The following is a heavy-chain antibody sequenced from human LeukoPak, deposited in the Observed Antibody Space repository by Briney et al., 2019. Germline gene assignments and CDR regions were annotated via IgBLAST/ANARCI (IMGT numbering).Heavy chain of an antibody. CDR2: IFYRGST. CDR1: GYSISSGYY. CDR3: AKSNGYGLIDI. Sequence: SETLSFTCTVSGYSISSGYYWGWIRQPPGKWLQWIGNIFYRGSTYYGPSLKSRVTISLDTSKNQFSLNLNSVTAADTAVYYCAKSNGYGLIDIWGQGTMVTVSS. D-gene: IGHD2-2*03. J-gene: IGHJ3*02. V-gene: IGHV4-38-2*02.